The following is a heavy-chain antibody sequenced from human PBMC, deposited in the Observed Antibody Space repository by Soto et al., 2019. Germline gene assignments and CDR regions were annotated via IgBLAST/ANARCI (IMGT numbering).Heavy chain of an antibody. D-gene: IGHD6-13*01. Sequence: PSETLSLTCTVSGGSISSGGYYWSWIRQHPGKGLEWIGYIYYSGSTYYNPSLKSRVTISVDTSKNQFSLKLSSVTAADTAVYYCASTLPAYSSSWHHNYFDHWGQGTLVTVSS. CDR2: IYYSGST. CDR3: ASTLPAYSSSWHHNYFDH. V-gene: IGHV4-31*03. CDR1: GGSISSGGYY. J-gene: IGHJ4*02.